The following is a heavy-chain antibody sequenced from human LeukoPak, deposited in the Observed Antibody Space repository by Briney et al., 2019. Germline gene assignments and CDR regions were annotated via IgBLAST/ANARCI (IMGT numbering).Heavy chain of an antibody. CDR1: GYTFTGYY. J-gene: IGHJ6*03. Sequence: GASVKVSCKASGYTFTGYYMHWVRQAPGQGLEWMGWINPNSGGTNYAQKFQGRVTMTRDTSISTAYMELSRLRSDDTAVYYCASGTPSDYYYYYMDVWGKGTTVTISS. D-gene: IGHD1-26*01. CDR3: ASGTPSDYYYYYMDV. V-gene: IGHV1-2*02. CDR2: INPNSGGT.